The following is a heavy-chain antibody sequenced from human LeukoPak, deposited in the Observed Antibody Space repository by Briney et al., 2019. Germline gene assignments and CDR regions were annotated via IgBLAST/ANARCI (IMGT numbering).Heavy chain of an antibody. Sequence: SQTLSLTCVISGDSVSSNSATWNWITQSPSRGLEWLGRTYFRSKWYNEYAVSVQGRITINADTSKNHFSLQLNSVTPEDTAVYYCAAGHHFDFWGQGTLVTVSS. CDR2: TYFRSKWYN. CDR3: AAGHHFDF. CDR1: GDSVSSNSAT. D-gene: IGHD6-19*01. J-gene: IGHJ4*02. V-gene: IGHV6-1*01.